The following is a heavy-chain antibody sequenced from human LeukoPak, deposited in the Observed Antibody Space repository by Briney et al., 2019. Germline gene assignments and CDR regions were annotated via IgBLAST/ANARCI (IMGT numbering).Heavy chain of an antibody. CDR2: INPSGGST. D-gene: IGHD4-23*01. V-gene: IGHV1-46*03. Sequence: GASVKVSCKASGYTFTSYYMHWVRQAPGQGLEWMGIINPSGGSTSYAQKFQGRVTMTRDTSTSTVYTELSSLRSEDTAVYYRARAYGGNSDFYYWGQGTLVTVSS. CDR1: GYTFTSYY. J-gene: IGHJ4*02. CDR3: ARAYGGNSDFYY.